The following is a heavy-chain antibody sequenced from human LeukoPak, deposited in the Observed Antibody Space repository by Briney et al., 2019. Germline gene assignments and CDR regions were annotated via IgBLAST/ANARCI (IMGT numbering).Heavy chain of an antibody. V-gene: IGHV4-34*01. CDR3: ARAVTYHDVLTGNYRDYFDS. Sequence: SETLSLTCAVYGGSFGGHYWSWIRQPPGKGLEWIGEVNHSEVSNYNPSLKGRVAISADTSKNQVSLKLNSVTAADTAVYYCARAVTYHDVLTGNYRDYFDSWGQGTLVTVSS. D-gene: IGHD3-9*01. J-gene: IGHJ4*02. CDR1: GGSFGGHY. CDR2: VNHSEVS.